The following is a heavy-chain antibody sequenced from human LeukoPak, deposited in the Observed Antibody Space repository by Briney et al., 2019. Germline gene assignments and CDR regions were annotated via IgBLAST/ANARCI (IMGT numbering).Heavy chain of an antibody. CDR1: GGSITSYF. Sequence: SETLSLTCTVSGGSITSYFWTWIRQPPGKGLEWIGYIYGNSGTTNYNPSLKSRVSISVDTSKTHFSLRLSSLTTADTAVYYCAQMAPYSPAYSQQWGQGTLVTVSS. J-gene: IGHJ1*01. CDR2: IYGNSGTT. CDR3: AQMAPYSPAYSQQ. V-gene: IGHV4-59*01. D-gene: IGHD2-15*01.